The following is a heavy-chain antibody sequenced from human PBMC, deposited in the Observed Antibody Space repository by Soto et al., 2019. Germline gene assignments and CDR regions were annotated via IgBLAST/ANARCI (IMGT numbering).Heavy chain of an antibody. V-gene: IGHV1-69*13. J-gene: IGHJ5*02. CDR1: GGTFSSYA. CDR2: IIPIFGTA. D-gene: IGHD3-3*01. Sequence: VASVKVSCKASGGTFSSYAISWVRQAPGQGLEWMGGIIPIFGTANYAQKFQGRVTITADESTSTAYMGLSSLRSEDTAVYYCAGQYDFWSGYYLVPTRWFDTWGQGTLVTVSS. CDR3: AGQYDFWSGYYLVPTRWFDT.